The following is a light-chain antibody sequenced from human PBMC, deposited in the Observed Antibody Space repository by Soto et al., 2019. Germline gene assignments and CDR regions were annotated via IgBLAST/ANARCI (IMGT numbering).Light chain of an antibody. Sequence: QSALTQPPSASGCPGQSVTISCTGTSSDIGGYSFVSWYQHHPGKAPQLIIYEVSKRPSGVPDRFSGSKSGNTASLTVSGLQAEDEADYYCASYAGSTKGVFGGGTKLTVL. J-gene: IGLJ2*01. CDR3: ASYAGSTKGV. V-gene: IGLV2-8*01. CDR2: EVS. CDR1: SSDIGGYSF.